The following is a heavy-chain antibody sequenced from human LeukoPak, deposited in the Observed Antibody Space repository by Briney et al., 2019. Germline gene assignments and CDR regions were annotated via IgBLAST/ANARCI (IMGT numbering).Heavy chain of an antibody. D-gene: IGHD4-11*01. Sequence: GGSLRLSCAASGFTFSSYAMSWVRQAPGKGLEWVAVIWYDGSNKYYADSVKGRFTISRDNSKNTLYLQMNSLRAEDTAVYYCARDSLQNSYYYYGMDVWGQGTTVTVSS. V-gene: IGHV3-33*08. CDR3: ARDSLQNSYYYYGMDV. J-gene: IGHJ6*02. CDR2: IWYDGSNK. CDR1: GFTFSSYA.